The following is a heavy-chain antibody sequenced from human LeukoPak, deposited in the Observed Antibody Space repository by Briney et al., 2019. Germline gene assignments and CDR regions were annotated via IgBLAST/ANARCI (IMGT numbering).Heavy chain of an antibody. D-gene: IGHD3-22*01. CDR3: ARSGGDYYYPNNFDY. CDR1: GGSFSGYY. Sequence: SETLSLTCAVYGGSFSGYYWSWIRQPPGKGLEWIGSIYYSGTTYYNPSLQSRVTISVDTSKNQFSLKLSSVTAADTAVYYCARSGGDYYYPNNFDYWGQGTLVTVSS. J-gene: IGHJ4*02. CDR2: IYYSGTT. V-gene: IGHV4-34*01.